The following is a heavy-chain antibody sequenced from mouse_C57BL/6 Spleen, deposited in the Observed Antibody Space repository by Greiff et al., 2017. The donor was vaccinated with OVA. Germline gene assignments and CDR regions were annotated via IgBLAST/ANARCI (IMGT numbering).Heavy chain of an antibody. CDR3: ANGNYLAWFAY. CDR1: GYTFTSYW. V-gene: IGHV1-50*01. J-gene: IGHJ3*01. D-gene: IGHD2-1*01. CDR2: IDPSDSYT. Sequence: VQLQQPGAELVKPGASVKLSCKASGYTFTSYWMQWVKQRPGQGLEWIGEIDPSDSYTNYNQKFKGKATLTVDTSSSTAYMQLSSLTSEDSAVYYCANGNYLAWFAYWGQGTLVTVSA.